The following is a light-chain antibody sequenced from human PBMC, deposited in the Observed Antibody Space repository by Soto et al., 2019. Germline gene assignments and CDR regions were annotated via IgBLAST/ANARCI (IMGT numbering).Light chain of an antibody. V-gene: IGKV3-20*01. CDR3: QLYGSSPPRYT. CDR1: QSVSSSY. CDR2: DAS. J-gene: IGKJ2*01. Sequence: EIVLTQSPGTLSLSPGERATLSCRASQSVSSSYLAWYQQKPGQAPRLLIYDASKRATGIPARFSGSGSGTDFTLTISSLEPEDFAVYFCQLYGSSPPRYTFGQGTKVDIK.